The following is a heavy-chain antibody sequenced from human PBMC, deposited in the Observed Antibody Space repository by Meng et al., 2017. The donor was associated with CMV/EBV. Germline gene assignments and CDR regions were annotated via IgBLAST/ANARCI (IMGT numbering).Heavy chain of an antibody. V-gene: IGHV3-74*01. Sequence: GESLKISCAASGFTFSSYWMHWVRQAPGKGLVRVSRINSDGSSTSYADSVQGRFTISRDNAKNTQYLQMNSLRDEDTAVYYCARGHRYCSSTSCYLYYGMDVWGQGTTVTVSS. CDR1: GFTFSSYW. D-gene: IGHD2-2*01. J-gene: IGHJ6*02. CDR2: INSDGSST. CDR3: ARGHRYCSSTSCYLYYGMDV.